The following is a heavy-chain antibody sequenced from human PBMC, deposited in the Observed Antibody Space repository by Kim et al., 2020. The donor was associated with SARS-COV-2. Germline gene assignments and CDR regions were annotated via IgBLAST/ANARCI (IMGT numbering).Heavy chain of an antibody. CDR3: ARESNYYDSSGYYAHPTFDY. Sequence: SETLSLTCTVSGGSISSGGYYWSWIRQHPGKGLEWIGYIYYSGSTYYNPSLKSRVTISVDTSKNQFSLKLSSVTAADTAVYYCARESNYYDSSGYYAHPTFDYWGQGTLVTVSS. J-gene: IGHJ4*02. CDR2: IYYSGST. CDR1: GGSISSGGYY. D-gene: IGHD3-22*01. V-gene: IGHV4-31*03.